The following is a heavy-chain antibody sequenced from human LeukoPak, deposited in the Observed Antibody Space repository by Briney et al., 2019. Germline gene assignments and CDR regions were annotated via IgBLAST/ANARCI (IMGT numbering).Heavy chain of an antibody. CDR2: MYNGGST. CDR1: GGSISSSSYY. D-gene: IGHD4/OR15-4a*01. Sequence: SETLSLTCTVSGGSISSSSYYWGWIRQPPGKGLEWIGSMYNGGSTYYNPSLKSRVTMSEDTSKNQFSLKLSSVTAADTAVYYCARGRTGADFDYWGQGTLVTVSS. V-gene: IGHV4-39*07. J-gene: IGHJ4*02. CDR3: ARGRTGADFDY.